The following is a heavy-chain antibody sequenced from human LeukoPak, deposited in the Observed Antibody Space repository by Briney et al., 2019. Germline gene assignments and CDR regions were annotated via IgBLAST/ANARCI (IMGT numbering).Heavy chain of an antibody. CDR1: GGSINSYY. D-gene: IGHD2-21*01. CDR3: ARGVFLYGMDV. V-gene: IGHV4-59*01. CDR2: IYSSGST. J-gene: IGHJ6*02. Sequence: SSETLSLTCTVSGGSINSYYWSWIRQPPGKGLEWIGYIYSSGSTNANPSLKSRVTISVDTSKNQFSLKLSSVTAADTAVYYCARGVFLYGMDVWGQGTTVTVSS.